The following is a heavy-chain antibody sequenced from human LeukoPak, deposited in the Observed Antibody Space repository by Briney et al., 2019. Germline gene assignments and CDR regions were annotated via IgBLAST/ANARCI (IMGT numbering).Heavy chain of an antibody. Sequence: ASVKVSCKASGYTFTSYAMNWVRQAPGQGLEWMGWINTNTGNPTYAQGFTGRFVFSLDTSVSTAYLQISSLKAEDTAVYYCARDTYSSGWYGLEYWGQGTLVTVSS. J-gene: IGHJ4*02. CDR1: GYTFTSYA. D-gene: IGHD6-19*01. V-gene: IGHV7-4-1*02. CDR2: INTNTGNP. CDR3: ARDTYSSGWYGLEY.